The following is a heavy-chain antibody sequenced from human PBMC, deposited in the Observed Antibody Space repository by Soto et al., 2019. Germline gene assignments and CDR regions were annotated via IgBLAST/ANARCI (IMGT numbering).Heavy chain of an antibody. D-gene: IGHD5-18*01. J-gene: IGHJ6*02. V-gene: IGHV4-30-4*01. Sequence: ASETLSLTCTVSGGSISCGGDYWSWIRQPPGKGLEWIGYIYYSGSTYYNPSLKSRVTISVDTSKNQFSLKLSSVTAADTAVYYCARASPVVTDVWGQGTTVTVSS. CDR1: GGSISCGGDY. CDR3: ARASPVVTDV. CDR2: IYYSGST.